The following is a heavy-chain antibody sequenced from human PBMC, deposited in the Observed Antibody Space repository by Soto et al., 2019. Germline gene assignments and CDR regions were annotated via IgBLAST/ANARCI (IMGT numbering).Heavy chain of an antibody. V-gene: IGHV3-53*01. CDR3: ARERVAGTDYYYGMDV. D-gene: IGHD6-19*01. Sequence: GGSLRLSCAASGFTVSSNYMSWVRQAPGKGLEWVSVIYSGGSTYYADSVKGRFTISRDNSKNTLYLQMNSLRAEDTAVYYCARERVAGTDYYYGMDVWGQGTTVTVSS. CDR2: IYSGGST. CDR1: GFTVSSNY. J-gene: IGHJ6*02.